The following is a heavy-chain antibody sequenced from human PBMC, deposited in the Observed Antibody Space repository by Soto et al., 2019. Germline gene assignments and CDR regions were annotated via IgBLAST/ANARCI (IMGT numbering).Heavy chain of an antibody. CDR1: GGTFSNYA. Sequence: QVQLVQSGAEVKKPGSSVKVSCKASGGTFSNYAISWVRQAPGQGLEWMGGIIPIFGTTNYAQKFQGRVTITADESTSTADMELSSLRSEDTAVYYCARDAIFGVVIRGIDYDYGMDGWGQGTTVTVSS. J-gene: IGHJ6*02. CDR2: IIPIFGTT. D-gene: IGHD3-3*01. CDR3: ARDAIFGVVIRGIDYDYGMDG. V-gene: IGHV1-69*01.